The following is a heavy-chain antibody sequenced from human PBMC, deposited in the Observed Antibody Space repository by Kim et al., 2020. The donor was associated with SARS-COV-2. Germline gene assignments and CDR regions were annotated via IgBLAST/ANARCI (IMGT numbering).Heavy chain of an antibody. Sequence: SETLSLTCTVSGASMFSYYWSWIRHPQGKGMERNGYIFDSGSSNYNPNLNSQVSISVDTSKNQSPLKLSSVTAADTATYYCARGTYRSSGHHFYMEVWG. CDR1: GASMFSYY. J-gene: IGHJ6*04. CDR3: ARGTYRSSGHHFYMEV. V-gene: IGHV4-59*01. D-gene: IGHD6-19*01. CDR2: IFDSGSS.